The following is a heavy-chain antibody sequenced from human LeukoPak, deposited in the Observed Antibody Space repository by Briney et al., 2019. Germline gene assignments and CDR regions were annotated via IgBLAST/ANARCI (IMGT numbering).Heavy chain of an antibody. V-gene: IGHV4-30-4*01. CDR1: GGSITSVDYY. D-gene: IGHD2-2*01. J-gene: IGHJ5*02. CDR2: IYYSENT. Sequence: PSETLSLTCTVSGGSITSVDYYWGWVRQPPGNGLEWIAYIYYSENTYYNPSLKSRITISVDTSKNQFSLELRSVTAADTAVYYCTRDMRPYNWFDPWGQGTPGTVS. CDR3: TRDMRPYNWFDP.